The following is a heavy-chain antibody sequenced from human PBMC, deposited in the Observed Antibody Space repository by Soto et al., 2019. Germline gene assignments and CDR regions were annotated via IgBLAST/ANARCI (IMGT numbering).Heavy chain of an antibody. J-gene: IGHJ4*02. CDR3: ARERDSFDY. V-gene: IGHV1-46*01. CDR2: VNAGDGSA. CDR1: GFTFTLHY. D-gene: IGHD3-22*01. Sequence: QVQLVQSGAEVTEPGASVSCKTSGFTFTLHYIHWLRQAPGQGLEWVGMVNAGDGSATYAREFRDKVSMTWDTSTSTVYLDLNSLKSEDTAMYYCARERDSFDYWGQGALVSVSP.